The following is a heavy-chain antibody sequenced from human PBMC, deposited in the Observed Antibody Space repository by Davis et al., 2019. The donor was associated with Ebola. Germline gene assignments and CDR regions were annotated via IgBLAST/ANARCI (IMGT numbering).Heavy chain of an antibody. Sequence: SGPTLVKPPQTLTLTCTFSGFSLSTSGVGVGWIRQPPGKALEWLALIYWDDDKRYSPSLKSRLTITKDTSKNQVVLTMTNMDPVDTATYYCAHLVLRYFDWSEPFDYWGQGTLVTVSS. CDR3: AHLVLRYFDWSEPFDY. J-gene: IGHJ4*02. CDR1: GFSLSTSGVG. CDR2: IYWDDDK. D-gene: IGHD3-9*01. V-gene: IGHV2-5*02.